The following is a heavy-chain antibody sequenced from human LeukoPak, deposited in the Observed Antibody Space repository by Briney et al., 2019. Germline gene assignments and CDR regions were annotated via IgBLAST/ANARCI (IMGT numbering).Heavy chain of an antibody. CDR3: ARYPRSNYNFDF. J-gene: IGHJ4*02. D-gene: IGHD5-24*01. V-gene: IGHV1-8*01. CDR1: GYTFTSYD. Sequence: ASVKVSCKASGYTFTSYDINWVRQATGQGLEWMGWMNPNNNNTGYVQKFQGRVTMTRNTSISTTYMELSSPRSEDTAVYYCARYPRSNYNFDFWGQGTLVTVSS. CDR2: MNPNNNNT.